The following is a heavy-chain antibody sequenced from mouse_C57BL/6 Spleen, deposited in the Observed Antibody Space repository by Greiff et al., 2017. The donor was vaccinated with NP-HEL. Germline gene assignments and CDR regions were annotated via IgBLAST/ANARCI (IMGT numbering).Heavy chain of an antibody. CDR3: ARGDGYYDFDY. D-gene: IGHD2-3*01. V-gene: IGHV1-18*01. CDR2: INPNNGGT. CDR1: GYTFTDYN. Sequence: VQLKESGPELVKPGASVKIPCKASGYTFTDYNMDWVKQSHGKSLEWIGDINPNNGGTIYNQKFKGKATLTVDKSSSTAYMELRSLTSEDTAVYYCARGDGYYDFDYWGQGTTLTVSS. J-gene: IGHJ2*01.